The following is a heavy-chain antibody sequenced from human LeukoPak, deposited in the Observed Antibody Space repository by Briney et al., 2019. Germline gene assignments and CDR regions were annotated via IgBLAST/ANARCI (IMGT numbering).Heavy chain of an antibody. V-gene: IGHV1-69*13. D-gene: IGHD1-1*01. Sequence: PSASVTVSCKASGGTFSSYAISWVRQAPGQGLEWMGGIIPIFGTANYAQKFQGRVTITADESTSTAYMELSSLRSEDTAVYYCARTYVQLERYLNWFDPWGQGTLVTVSS. CDR1: GGTFSSYA. CDR3: ARTYVQLERYLNWFDP. CDR2: IIPIFGTA. J-gene: IGHJ5*02.